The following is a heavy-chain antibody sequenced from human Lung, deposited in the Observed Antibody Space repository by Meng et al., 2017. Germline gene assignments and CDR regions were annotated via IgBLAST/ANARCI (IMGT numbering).Heavy chain of an antibody. CDR1: GFTFSRNA. Sequence: QGQPVESGGGVVQAGMSLRLSCAASGFTFSRNAMHWVRQAPGKGLEWVAAISYDGSNQHYADSVKGRFTISRDNSENTLYLQMNSLRAEDTAVYYCARNNYGDYYFDYWGQGTLVTVSS. D-gene: IGHD4-17*01. J-gene: IGHJ4*02. CDR3: ARNNYGDYYFDY. CDR2: ISYDGSNQ. V-gene: IGHV3-30*01.